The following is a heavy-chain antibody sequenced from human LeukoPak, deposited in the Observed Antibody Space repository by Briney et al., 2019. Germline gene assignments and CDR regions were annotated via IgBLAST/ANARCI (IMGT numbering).Heavy chain of an antibody. CDR1: GGSVSSGSDY. CDR3: ARHITMVRGVRADHFDY. J-gene: IGHJ4*02. CDR2: IYYSGST. V-gene: IGHV4-61*01. D-gene: IGHD3-10*01. Sequence: SETLSLTCTVSGGSVSSGSDYWSWIRQPPGKGLEWIGHIYYSGSTNYNPSLKSRVTISVDTSKNQFSLKLSSVTAADTAVYYCARHITMVRGVRADHFDYWGQGTLVTVSS.